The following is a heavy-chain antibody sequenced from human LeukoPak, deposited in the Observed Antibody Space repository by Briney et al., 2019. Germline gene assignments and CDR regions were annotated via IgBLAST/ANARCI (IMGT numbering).Heavy chain of an antibody. D-gene: IGHD3-22*01. J-gene: IGHJ4*02. CDR2: LYPGDSDT. Sequence: GESLKISCKGSGYSFTSYWIGWVRQLPGKGLEWMGILYPGDSDTRYSPSFQGQVTISADKSISTAYLHWSSLKASDTATYYCVRHYDSTPYGTRNFMVYPDFWGQGTLVTVSS. CDR1: GYSFTSYW. V-gene: IGHV5-51*01. CDR3: VRHYDSTPYGTRNFMVYPDF.